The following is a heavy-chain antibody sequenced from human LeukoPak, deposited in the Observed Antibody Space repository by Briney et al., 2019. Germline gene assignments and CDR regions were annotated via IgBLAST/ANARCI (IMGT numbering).Heavy chain of an antibody. Sequence: GGSLRLSCAASGFTFSSYGMHWVRQAPRKGLECVSVISGSGGSTYYADSVKGRFTISRDNSKSTLYLQMNSLRAEDTAVYYCAKGGSGWYVGLFDYWGQGTLVTVSS. CDR2: ISGSGGST. CDR1: GFTFSSYG. V-gene: IGHV3-23*01. J-gene: IGHJ4*02. D-gene: IGHD6-19*01. CDR3: AKGGSGWYVGLFDY.